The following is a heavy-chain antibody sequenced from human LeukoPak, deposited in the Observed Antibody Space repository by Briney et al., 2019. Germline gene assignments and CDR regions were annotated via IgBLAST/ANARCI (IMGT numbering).Heavy chain of an antibody. Sequence: SETLSLTCTVSGGSISTYHWSWIRQPPGKGLEWIGYIYYSGSTYYNPSLKSRVTISVDTSKNQFSLRLSSVTAADTAVYYCARHKPLFYGSGSFYPFDYWGQGTLVTVSS. CDR2: IYYSGST. J-gene: IGHJ4*02. CDR3: ARHKPLFYGSGSFYPFDY. CDR1: GGSISTYH. V-gene: IGHV4-59*08. D-gene: IGHD3-10*01.